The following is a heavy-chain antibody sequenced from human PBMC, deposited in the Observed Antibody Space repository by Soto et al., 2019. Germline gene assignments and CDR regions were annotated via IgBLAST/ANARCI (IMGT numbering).Heavy chain of an antibody. CDR1: GYTFTGYY. CDR2: INPNSGGT. D-gene: IGHD3-3*01. Sequence: QVQLVQSGAEVKKPGASVKVSCKASGYTFTGYYMHWVRQAPGQGLEWMGWINPNSGGTNYAQKFQGWVTMTRDTSISTAYMELSRLRSDDTAVYYCARPISNYDFWSGYYTYAFDIWGQGTMDTVSS. V-gene: IGHV1-2*04. CDR3: ARPISNYDFWSGYYTYAFDI. J-gene: IGHJ3*02.